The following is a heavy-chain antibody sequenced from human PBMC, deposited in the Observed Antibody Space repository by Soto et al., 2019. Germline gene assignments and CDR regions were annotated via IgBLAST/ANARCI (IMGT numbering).Heavy chain of an antibody. V-gene: IGHV3-30-3*01. D-gene: IGHD6-19*01. CDR3: ARALTKWLVHSPPDY. CDR2: ISYDGSNK. CDR1: GFTFSSYA. J-gene: IGHJ4*02. Sequence: VQLVESGGGVVQPGRSLRLSCAASGFTFSSYAMHWVRQAPGKGLEWVAVISYDGSNKYYADSVKGRFTISRDNSKNTLYLQMNSLRAEDTAVYYCARALTKWLVHSPPDYWGQGTLVTVSS.